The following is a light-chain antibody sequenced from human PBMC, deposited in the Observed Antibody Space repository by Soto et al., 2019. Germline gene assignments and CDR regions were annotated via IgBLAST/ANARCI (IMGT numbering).Light chain of an antibody. CDR2: AAS. J-gene: IGKJ2*01. CDR1: QGISGY. Sequence: DIPMTQSPSSVSASVGDRVTITCRASQGISGYLAWFQQKPGKAPKLLLYAASSLQSGVPARFSRGSSGTDFSLTITSLHPEDFATYDCHQANSFPSTFGQGTKLEIK. V-gene: IGKV1-12*02. CDR3: HQANSFPST.